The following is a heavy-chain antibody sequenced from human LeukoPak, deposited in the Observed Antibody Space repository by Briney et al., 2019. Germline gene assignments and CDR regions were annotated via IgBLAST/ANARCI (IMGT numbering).Heavy chain of an antibody. Sequence: SESLSLTCTVSGGSMSNYYWSWIRQPPGMGLEWISYIYQTGNTDYNPSLKSRVTISLDTSKNQFSLRLSSVTAADTAVYYCARHEFAGPFDYWGQGTLVTVSS. J-gene: IGHJ4*02. CDR1: GGSMSNYY. CDR3: ARHEFAGPFDY. V-gene: IGHV4-59*08. D-gene: IGHD6-13*01. CDR2: IYQTGNT.